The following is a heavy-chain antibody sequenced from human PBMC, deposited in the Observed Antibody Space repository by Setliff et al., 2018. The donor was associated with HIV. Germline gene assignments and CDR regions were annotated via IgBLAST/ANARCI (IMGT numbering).Heavy chain of an antibody. Sequence: ASVKVSCKASGYTFTSYYIHWVRQAPGQGLEWMGRINPNSGGTNYAQKFQGRVTMTRDTSISTAYMELSRLRSDDTAVYYCARPGYYDSSGPYAFDIWGQGTMVTVS. CDR3: ARPGYYDSSGPYAFDI. CDR1: GYTFTSYY. CDR2: INPNSGGT. V-gene: IGHV1-2*06. D-gene: IGHD3-22*01. J-gene: IGHJ3*02.